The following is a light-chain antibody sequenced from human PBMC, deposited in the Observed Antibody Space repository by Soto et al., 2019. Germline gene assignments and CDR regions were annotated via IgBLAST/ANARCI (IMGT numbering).Light chain of an antibody. CDR1: QKIDNW. J-gene: IGKJ4*01. CDR2: RAS. Sequence: QMTQSPHTLSASVGDRVTITCRASQKIDNWLAWYQHKPGKPPKLLIYRASSLETGVPSRFSGTGSGTEFSLTISNLQPDDSATYYCQEYNSYFGGGTKVEI. V-gene: IGKV1-5*03. CDR3: QEYNSY.